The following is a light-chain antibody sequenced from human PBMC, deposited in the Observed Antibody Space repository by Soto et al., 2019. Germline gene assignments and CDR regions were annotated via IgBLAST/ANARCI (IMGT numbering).Light chain of an antibody. Sequence: EIVLTQSPATLSWSPGERATLSCRASQSVSSYLAWSQQQPGQAPRLLIYDASNRAPGIPARFSGSGSGTDCTLTISSLEPQDFAVYHCQQRSNCPLTFGARTQVEIK. V-gene: IGKV3-11*01. CDR2: DAS. J-gene: IGKJ4*01. CDR3: QQRSNCPLT. CDR1: QSVSSY.